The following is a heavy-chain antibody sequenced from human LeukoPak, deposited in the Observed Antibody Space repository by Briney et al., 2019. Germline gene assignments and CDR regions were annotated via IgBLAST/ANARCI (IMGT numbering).Heavy chain of an antibody. CDR2: INQDGSEK. CDR3: ATADSSGWYFDY. D-gene: IGHD6-19*01. CDR1: GFTLSSYW. Sequence: GGSLRLSCAASGFTLSSYWMSWVRQAPGKGLEWVANINQDGSEKYSVDSVKGRFTISRDNAKNSLYLQMNSLRAEDTAVYYCATADSSGWYFDYWGQGTLVTVSS. V-gene: IGHV3-7*04. J-gene: IGHJ4*02.